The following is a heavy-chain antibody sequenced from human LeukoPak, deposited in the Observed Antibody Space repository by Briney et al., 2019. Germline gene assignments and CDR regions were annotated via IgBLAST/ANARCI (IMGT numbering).Heavy chain of an antibody. Sequence: GGSLRLSCAASGFTVSSNYMSWVRQAPGKGLEWVSVIYSGGSTYYADSVKGRFTISRDNSKNTLYLQMNSLRAEDTAVYYCASGSGSYRTPYYYMDVGGTGPTVTVSS. J-gene: IGHJ6*03. CDR3: ASGSGSYRTPYYYMDV. CDR2: IYSGGST. D-gene: IGHD3-10*01. V-gene: IGHV3-53*01. CDR1: GFTVSSNY.